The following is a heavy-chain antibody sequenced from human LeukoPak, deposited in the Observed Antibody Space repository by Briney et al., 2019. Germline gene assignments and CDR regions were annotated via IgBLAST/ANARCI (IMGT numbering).Heavy chain of an antibody. CDR2: CCQTGST. CDR1: GGSVSSGSYY. D-gene: IGHD3-9*01. V-gene: IGHV4-61*01. Sequence: SETLSLTCTVSGGSVSSGSYYWSWIRQPPGKGLEWIGHCCQTGSTNYNPSLKSRVTISLDTSKNQFSLKLTSVSAADTAVYYCARDVRTINVLTGYYRPYYFDYWGQGTLVTVSS. CDR3: ARDVRTINVLTGYYRPYYFDY. J-gene: IGHJ4*02.